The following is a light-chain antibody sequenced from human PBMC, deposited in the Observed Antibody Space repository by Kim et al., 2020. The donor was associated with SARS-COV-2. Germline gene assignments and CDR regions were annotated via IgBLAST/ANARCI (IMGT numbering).Light chain of an antibody. CDR1: SSNIGNNP. CDR3: GTWDSSLSVVV. Sequence: QPVLTQPPSVSAAPGQKVTISCSGSSSNIGNNPVSWYQQFPGTVPKLLIYDNNQRPSGIPDRFSGSKSGTSATLGITGLQTGDEADYYCGTWDSSLSVVVFGGGTQLTVL. J-gene: IGLJ2*01. CDR2: DNN. V-gene: IGLV1-51*01.